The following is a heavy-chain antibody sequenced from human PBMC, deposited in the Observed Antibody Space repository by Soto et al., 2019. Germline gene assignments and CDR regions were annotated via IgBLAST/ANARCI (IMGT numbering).Heavy chain of an antibody. J-gene: IGHJ4*02. Sequence: QVQLVESGGGVVQPGRSLRLSCAASGFTFSSYGMHWVRQAPGKGREWVAVISYDGSNKYYADSVKGRFTISRDNSKNTLYLQMNSLRAEDTAVYYCAKERYLHTPYYDFWSGYYDFDYWGRGTLVTVSS. V-gene: IGHV3-30*18. CDR3: AKERYLHTPYYDFWSGYYDFDY. CDR2: ISYDGSNK. D-gene: IGHD3-3*01. CDR1: GFTFSSYG.